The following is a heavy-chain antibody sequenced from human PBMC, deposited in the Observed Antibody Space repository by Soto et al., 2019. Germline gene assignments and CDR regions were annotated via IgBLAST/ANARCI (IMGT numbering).Heavy chain of an antibody. J-gene: IGHJ3*02. Sequence: PSETLSLTCTVSGGSISSGGYYWSWIRQHPGKGLEWIGYIYYSGSTYYNPSLKSRVTISVDTSKNQFSLKLSSVTAADTAVYYCARDRVRVAFDIWGQGTMVTVSS. CDR2: IYYSGST. CDR3: ARDRVRVAFDI. CDR1: GGSISSGGYY. V-gene: IGHV4-31*03.